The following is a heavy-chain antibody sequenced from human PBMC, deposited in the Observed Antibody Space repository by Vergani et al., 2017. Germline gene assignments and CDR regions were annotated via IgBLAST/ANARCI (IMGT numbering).Heavy chain of an antibody. Sequence: QVQLQESGPGLVKPSETLSLTCTVSGGSISSYCWSWIRQPPGKGLEWIGYIYYSGSTNYNPSLKSRVTISVDTSKNQLSLKLSSVTAADTAVYYCARGGVYYDYIWEGNWFDPWGQGTLVTVSS. D-gene: IGHD3-16*01. CDR3: ARGGVYYDYIWEGNWFDP. CDR1: GGSISSYC. CDR2: IYYSGST. J-gene: IGHJ5*02. V-gene: IGHV4-59*01.